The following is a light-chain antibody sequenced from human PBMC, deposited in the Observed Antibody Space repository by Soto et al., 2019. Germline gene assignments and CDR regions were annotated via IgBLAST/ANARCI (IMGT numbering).Light chain of an antibody. Sequence: EIVMTQSPATLSVSPGERAALSCRASQSVSSSLAWYQQKPGQAPRLLIYGASTRATGIPARFSGSGSGTEFTLTIGSLQSEDVAVYYCQQYNNWPLTFGGGTKVDI. V-gene: IGKV3-15*01. CDR1: QSVSSS. CDR2: GAS. J-gene: IGKJ4*01. CDR3: QQYNNWPLT.